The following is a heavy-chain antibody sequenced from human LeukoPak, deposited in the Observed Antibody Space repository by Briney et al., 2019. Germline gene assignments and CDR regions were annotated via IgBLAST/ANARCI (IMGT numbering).Heavy chain of an antibody. Sequence: SETLSLTCTVSGGSISSYYWSWIRQPPGKGLEWIGYIYYSGSTNYNPSLKSRVTISVDTSKNQFSLRLSSVTAADTAVYYCARLKYSYVDYWGQGTLVTVSS. V-gene: IGHV4-59*08. CDR3: ARLKYSYVDY. J-gene: IGHJ4*02. CDR1: GGSISSYY. CDR2: IYYSGST. D-gene: IGHD5-18*01.